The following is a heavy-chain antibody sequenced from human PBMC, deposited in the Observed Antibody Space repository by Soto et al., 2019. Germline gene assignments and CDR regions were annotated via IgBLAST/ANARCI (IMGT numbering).Heavy chain of an antibody. J-gene: IGHJ3*02. V-gene: IGHV3-7*01. CDR3: ARAFWSGNNAFDI. CDR2: INQDGSEK. CDR1: GFFFSTYL. Sequence: GGSLRLSCAASGFFFSTYLMTWVRQAPGKGLEWVANINQDGSEKHYVDSVKGRFTTSRDNAKNSLFLQMNSLRAEDTAVYYCARAFWSGNNAFDIWGQGTMVTVSS. D-gene: IGHD3-3*01.